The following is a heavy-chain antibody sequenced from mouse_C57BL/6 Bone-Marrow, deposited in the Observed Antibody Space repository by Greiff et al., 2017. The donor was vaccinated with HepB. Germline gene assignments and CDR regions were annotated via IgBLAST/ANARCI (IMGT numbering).Heavy chain of an antibody. CDR1: GFTFSSYA. J-gene: IGHJ1*03. Sequence: EVQVVESGGGLVKPGGSLKLSCAASGFTFSSYAMSWVRQTPEKRLEWVATISDGGSYTYYPDNVKGRFTISRDNAKNTLYLQMSHLKSEDTAMYYCARDSTTVVARDWYFDVWGTGATVTVSS. CDR3: ARDSTTVVARDWYFDV. CDR2: ISDGGSYT. D-gene: IGHD1-1*01. V-gene: IGHV5-4*01.